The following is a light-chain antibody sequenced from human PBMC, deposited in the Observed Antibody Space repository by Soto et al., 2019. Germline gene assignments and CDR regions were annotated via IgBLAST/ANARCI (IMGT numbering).Light chain of an antibody. CDR2: GAS. V-gene: IGKV3-20*01. J-gene: IGKJ1*01. CDR1: QSVSSSY. CDR3: QQYNNWPPT. Sequence: ELVLTQSPGTLSLSPGARATLSCRASQSVSSSYLAWHQQKPGQAPRLFIYGASSRATGIPDRFSVSASGTDLTITLSSLQSEDCEVYYCQQYNNWPPTFGQGTKVDIK.